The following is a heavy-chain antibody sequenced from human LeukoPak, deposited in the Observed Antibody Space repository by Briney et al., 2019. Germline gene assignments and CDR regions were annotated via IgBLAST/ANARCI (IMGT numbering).Heavy chain of an antibody. Sequence: PGGSLRLSCAASGFTFSYYAMHWVRQAPGKGLEYVSGISSNGHSTYYANVAKGRFTISRDNSKNTLYLQMGSLRAEDMAVYYCARRGGVEVSYDYWGQGTLVTVSS. J-gene: IGHJ4*02. D-gene: IGHD3-10*01. CDR2: ISSNGHST. CDR1: GFTFSYYA. CDR3: ARRGGVEVSYDY. V-gene: IGHV3-64*01.